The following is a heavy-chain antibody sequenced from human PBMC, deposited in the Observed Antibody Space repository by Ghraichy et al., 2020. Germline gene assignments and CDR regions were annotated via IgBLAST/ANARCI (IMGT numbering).Heavy chain of an antibody. V-gene: IGHV4-39*01. CDR1: GGSISSSSYY. CDR2: IYYSGST. J-gene: IGHJ5*02. D-gene: IGHD3-10*01. CDR3: ARRGLYGSGSYIAFDP. Sequence: SETLSLTCTVSGGSISSSSYYWGWIRQPPGKGLEWIGSIYYSGSTYYNPSLKSRVTISVDTSKNQFSLKLSSVTAADTAVYYCARRGLYGSGSYIAFDPWGQGTLVTVSS.